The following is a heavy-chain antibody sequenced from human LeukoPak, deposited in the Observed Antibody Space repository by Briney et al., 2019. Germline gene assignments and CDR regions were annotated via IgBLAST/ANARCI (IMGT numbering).Heavy chain of an antibody. Sequence: PGGSLRLSCAASGFTFSDYYMSWIRQAPGKGLEWVSYISSSSSYTNYADSVKGRFTISRDNAKNSLYLQMNSLRAEDTAVYYCARWYCSGGSRYPRFDYWGQGTLVTVSS. D-gene: IGHD2-15*01. V-gene: IGHV3-11*06. CDR3: ARWYCSGGSRYPRFDY. J-gene: IGHJ4*02. CDR2: ISSSSSYT. CDR1: GFTFSDYY.